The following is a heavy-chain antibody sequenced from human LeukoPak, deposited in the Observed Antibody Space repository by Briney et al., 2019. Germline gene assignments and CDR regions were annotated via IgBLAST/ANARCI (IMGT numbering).Heavy chain of an antibody. CDR3: AKDRRSGAFHGGPIDT. Sequence: PGGSLRLSCAASGFTFSSYSMNWVRQAPGKGLEWVSYISTSSVHYADSVKGRFTIPRDNAKNSLYLQMNSLRGEDTAVYYCAKDRRSGAFHGGPIDTWGHGELGSVSS. CDR2: ISTSSV. V-gene: IGHV3-48*01. D-gene: IGHD3-10*01. J-gene: IGHJ4*01. CDR1: GFTFSSYS.